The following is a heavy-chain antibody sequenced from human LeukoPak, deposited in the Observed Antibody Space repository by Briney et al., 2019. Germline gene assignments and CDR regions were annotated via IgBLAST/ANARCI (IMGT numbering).Heavy chain of an antibody. V-gene: IGHV1-2*02. Sequence: ASVKVSCKASGYTFTGYYMHWVRQAPGQGLEWMGWINPNSGDTNYAQKFQGSVTMTRDTSISTAYMELSRLRSDDTAVYYWATVAAAGASDAFDIWAKGQWSPSLQ. CDR2: INPNSGDT. CDR1: GYTFTGYY. CDR3: ATVAAAGASDAFDI. D-gene: IGHD6-13*01. J-gene: IGHJ3*02.